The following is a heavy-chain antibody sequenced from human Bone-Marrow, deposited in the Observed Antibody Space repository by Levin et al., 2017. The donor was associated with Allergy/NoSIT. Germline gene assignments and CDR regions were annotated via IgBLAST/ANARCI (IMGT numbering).Heavy chain of an antibody. CDR2: INHSGGA. J-gene: IGHJ4*02. V-gene: IGHV4-34*01. D-gene: IGHD3-22*01. CDR1: GASFSGYS. Sequence: PGGSLRLSCAVSGASFSGYSYTWIRQPPGRGLEWIGEINHSGGATYNPSLKSRVTISVDTSKSQFSLKLSSVTAADTAVYYCARSGNRNYFDTSASYLAYWGQGTLVTVSS. CDR3: ARSGNRNYFDTSASYLAY.